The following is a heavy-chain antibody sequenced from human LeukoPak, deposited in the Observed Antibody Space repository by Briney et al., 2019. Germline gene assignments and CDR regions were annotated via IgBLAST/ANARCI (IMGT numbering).Heavy chain of an antibody. CDR2: ISSSSSYI. D-gene: IGHD6-13*01. CDR1: GFTFSSYS. Sequence: GGSLRLSCAASGFTFSSYSMNWVRQAPGKGLEWVSSISSSSSYIYYADSVKGRFTISRDNSKNTLYLQMNSLRAEDTAVYYCAKEMYSSSWSDFDYWGQGTLVTVSS. J-gene: IGHJ4*02. CDR3: AKEMYSSSWSDFDY. V-gene: IGHV3-21*04.